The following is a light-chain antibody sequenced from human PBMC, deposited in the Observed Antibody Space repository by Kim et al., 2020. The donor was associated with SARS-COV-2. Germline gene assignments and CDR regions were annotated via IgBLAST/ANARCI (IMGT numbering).Light chain of an antibody. J-gene: IGKJ1*01. Sequence: DIQMTQSPSSLSASVGDRVTITCRASQSISSWLAWYHQKPGKAPKLLIYDASSLESGVPSRFSGSGSGTEFTLTISSLQPDDFATYYSQKYNSYSWTFGQGTKVDIK. CDR2: DAS. CDR1: QSISSW. CDR3: QKYNSYSWT. V-gene: IGKV1-5*01.